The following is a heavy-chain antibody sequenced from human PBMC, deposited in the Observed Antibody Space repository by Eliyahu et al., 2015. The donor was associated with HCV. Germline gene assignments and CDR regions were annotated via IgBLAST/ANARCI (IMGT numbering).Heavy chain of an antibody. CDR2: INPNSGGT. CDR3: ARVHRPAPIVVAYAALDY. J-gene: IGHJ4*02. Sequence: QVQLVQSGAEVKKPGASVXVSCXASGYTFXGXYMHWVRQAPGQGLEWMGWINPNSGGTNYAQKFQGRVTMTRDTSISTAYMELSRLRSDDTAVYYCARVHRPAPIVVAYAALDYWGQGTLVTVSS. CDR1: GYTFXGXY. D-gene: IGHD3-22*01. V-gene: IGHV1-2*02.